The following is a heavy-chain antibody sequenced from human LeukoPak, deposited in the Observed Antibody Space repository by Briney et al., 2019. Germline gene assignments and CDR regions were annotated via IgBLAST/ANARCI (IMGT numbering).Heavy chain of an antibody. CDR1: GFTFSTYS. Sequence: GGSLRLSCRASGFTFSTYSMNWVRQAPGGGLEWVSVIRAGSEYTYYADSVKGRFTISRDNSKNTLYLQMNSLRAEDTAVYYCARDTVIRDSYYYYYYMDVWGKGTTVTVSS. CDR2: IRAGSEYT. V-gene: IGHV3-23*01. CDR3: ARDTVIRDSYYYYYYMDV. D-gene: IGHD4-11*01. J-gene: IGHJ6*03.